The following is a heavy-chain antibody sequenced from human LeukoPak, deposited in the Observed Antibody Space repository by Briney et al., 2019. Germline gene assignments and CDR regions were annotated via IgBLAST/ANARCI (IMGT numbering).Heavy chain of an antibody. CDR3: TRGAEQLSSYGMDV. J-gene: IGHJ6*04. CDR1: GWSFSGYY. CDR2: INHSGST. D-gene: IGHD5-18*01. V-gene: IGHV4-34*01. Sequence: SETLSLTGSVYGWSFSGYYWSWIRKAPGKGLEWSGEINHSGSTNQNPSLKSRVTISVDTTKNQFSLKLSSVTDEDSAVSYGTRGAEQLSSYGMDVWGKGTTVPVSS.